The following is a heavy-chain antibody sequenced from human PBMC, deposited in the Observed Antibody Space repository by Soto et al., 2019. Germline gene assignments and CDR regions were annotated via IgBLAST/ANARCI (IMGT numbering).Heavy chain of an antibody. J-gene: IGHJ4*02. V-gene: IGHV1-2*02. CDR1: GYTFTGYY. CDR3: ARGGGRVPAAIGFDY. CDR2: INPNSGGT. Sequence: ASVKVSCKASGYTFTGYYMHWVRQAPGQGLEWMGWINPNSGGTNYAQKFQGRVTMTRDTSISTAYMELSRLRSDDTAVYYCARGGGRVPAAIGFDYWGRRTLVTVSS. D-gene: IGHD2-2*02.